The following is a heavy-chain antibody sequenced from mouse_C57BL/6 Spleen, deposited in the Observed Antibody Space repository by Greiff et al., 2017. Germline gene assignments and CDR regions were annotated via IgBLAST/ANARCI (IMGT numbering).Heavy chain of an antibody. J-gene: IGHJ4*01. CDR3: AKFITTAYYAMDY. V-gene: IGHV1-81*01. D-gene: IGHD1-1*01. CDR2: IYPRSGNT. Sequence: VQLQQSGAELARPGASVKLSCKASGYTFTSYGISWVKQRTGQGLEWIGEIYPRSGNTYYNEKFKGKATLTADKSSSTAYMELRSLTSEDAAVYFCAKFITTAYYAMDYWGQGTSVTVSS. CDR1: GYTFTSYG.